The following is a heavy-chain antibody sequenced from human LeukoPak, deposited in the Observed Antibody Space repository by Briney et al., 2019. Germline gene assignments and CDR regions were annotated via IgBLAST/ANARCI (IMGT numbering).Heavy chain of an antibody. CDR2: IHYSGSS. Sequence: SETLSLTCSVSGDSISNFYWNWIRQSPGKGLERIGNIHYSGSSFYNPSLKSRVTISIDTSRKQFFLKLNSVTAADTAVYYCALAPNSNWFDFWGQGTLVTVSS. CDR1: GDSISNFY. D-gene: IGHD2-8*01. CDR3: ALAPNSNWFDF. V-gene: IGHV4-59*08. J-gene: IGHJ5*01.